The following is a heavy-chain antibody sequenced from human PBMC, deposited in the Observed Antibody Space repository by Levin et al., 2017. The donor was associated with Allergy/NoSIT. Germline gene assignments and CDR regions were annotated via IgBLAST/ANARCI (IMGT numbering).Heavy chain of an antibody. Sequence: SETLSLTCAVYGGSFSGYFWSWIRQPPGKGLEWIGEINHSGSTNYNPSLKSRVTISVDTSKNQFSLKLSSVTAADTAVYYCARGSVDTAMAFDYWGQGTLVTVSS. CDR3: ARGSVDTAMAFDY. J-gene: IGHJ4*02. V-gene: IGHV4-34*01. D-gene: IGHD5-18*01. CDR1: GGSFSGYF. CDR2: INHSGST.